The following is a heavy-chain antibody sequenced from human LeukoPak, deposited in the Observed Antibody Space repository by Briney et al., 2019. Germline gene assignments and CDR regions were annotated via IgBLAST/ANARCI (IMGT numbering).Heavy chain of an antibody. CDR1: GYTFTGYY. J-gene: IGHJ4*02. CDR3: AREDDYGDFPTDY. V-gene: IGHV1-2*02. CDR2: INPNSGGT. Sequence: ASVKVSCKASGYTFTGYYMHWVRQAPGQGLEWMGWINPNSGGTNYAQKFQGRVTMTRDTSISTAYMELSRLRSDDTAVYYCAREDDYGDFPTDYWGQGTLVTVSS. D-gene: IGHD4-17*01.